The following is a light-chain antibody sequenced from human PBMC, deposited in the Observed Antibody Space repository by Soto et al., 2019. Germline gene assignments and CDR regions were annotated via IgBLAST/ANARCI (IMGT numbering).Light chain of an antibody. J-gene: IGLJ1*01. Sequence: QLVLTQPASVSGSPGQSITISCTGTSSDVGGFNYVSWYQQHPGKAPKLMIYDVTNRPSGVSYRFSASKSGNTASLTISGRQAEDEADYYCNSYTSSSTYVFGTGTKVTVL. CDR2: DVT. CDR3: NSYTSSSTYV. CDR1: SSDVGGFNY. V-gene: IGLV2-14*03.